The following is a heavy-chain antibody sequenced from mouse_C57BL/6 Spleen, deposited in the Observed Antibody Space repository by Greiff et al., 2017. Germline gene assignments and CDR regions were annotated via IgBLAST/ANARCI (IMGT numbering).Heavy chain of an antibody. CDR2: ISDGGSYT. CDR1: GFTFSSYA. Sequence: EVKLMESGGGLVKPGGSLKLSCAASGFTFSSYAMSWVRQTPEKRLEWVATISDGGSYTYYPDNVKGRFTISRDNAKNNLYLQLSHLKSEDTAMYYCARYNWDEYYFDYWGQGTTLTVSS. D-gene: IGHD4-1*01. CDR3: ARYNWDEYYFDY. V-gene: IGHV5-4*03. J-gene: IGHJ2*01.